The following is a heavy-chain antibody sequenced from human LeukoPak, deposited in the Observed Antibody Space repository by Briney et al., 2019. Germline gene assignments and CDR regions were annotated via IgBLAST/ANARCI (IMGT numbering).Heavy chain of an antibody. V-gene: IGHV3-21*01. Sequence: GGSLRLSCAASGFTFSSYSMNWVRQAPGKGPEWVSSISSSSSYIYCADSVKGRFTISRDNAKNSLYLQMNSLRAEDTAVYYCARVGYCTNGVCYTDPMYNWFDPWGQGTLVTVSS. CDR2: ISSSSSYI. CDR1: GFTFSSYS. D-gene: IGHD2-8*01. CDR3: ARVGYCTNGVCYTDPMYNWFDP. J-gene: IGHJ5*02.